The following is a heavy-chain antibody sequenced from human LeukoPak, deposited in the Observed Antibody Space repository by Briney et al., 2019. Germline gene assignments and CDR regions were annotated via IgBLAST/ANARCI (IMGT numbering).Heavy chain of an antibody. Sequence: GGSLRPSCAASGFTFSSYEMNWVRQAPGKGLGGVSYISSSGSTLYYADSVKGRFTISRDNAKNSLYLQMNSLRAEDTAVYYCARLRLSGSYPDYWGQGTLVTVSS. CDR1: GFTFSSYE. D-gene: IGHD1-26*01. J-gene: IGHJ4*02. CDR3: ARLRLSGSYPDY. V-gene: IGHV3-48*03. CDR2: ISSSGSTL.